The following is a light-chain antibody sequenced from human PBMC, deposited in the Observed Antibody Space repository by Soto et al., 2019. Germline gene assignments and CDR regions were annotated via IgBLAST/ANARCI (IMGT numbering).Light chain of an antibody. CDR3: QQYNNWPIT. CDR2: DAS. CDR1: QSIDTN. V-gene: IGKV3-15*01. Sequence: EIVMTQSPATLSVSPGERATLSCRASQSIDTNVAWYQQNPGQAPRLLIYDASTRATGVPASFSGSGSGTEFTLTISSLQSEDFAVYYCQQYNNWPITFGQGTRLEIK. J-gene: IGKJ5*01.